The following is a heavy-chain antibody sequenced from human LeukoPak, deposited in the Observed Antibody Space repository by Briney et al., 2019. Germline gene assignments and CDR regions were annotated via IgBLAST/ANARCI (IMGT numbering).Heavy chain of an antibody. CDR3: AELGITMIGGV. J-gene: IGHJ6*04. Sequence: GGSLRLSCAASAFSFSNYNMNWVRQAPGKGLEWVSYISSSGSTIYYADSVKGRFTISRDNAKNSLYLQMNSLRAEDTAVYYCAELGITMIGGVWGKGTTVTISS. D-gene: IGHD3-10*02. V-gene: IGHV3-48*04. CDR1: AFSFSNYN. CDR2: ISSSGSTI.